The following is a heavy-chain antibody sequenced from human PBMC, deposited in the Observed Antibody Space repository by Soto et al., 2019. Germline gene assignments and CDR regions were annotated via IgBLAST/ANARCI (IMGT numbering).Heavy chain of an antibody. Sequence: QVQLVESGGGVVQPGRSLRLSCAASGFTFSSYGMHWVRQAPGKGLEWVAVIWYDGSEKYYADSVKGRFTISRDNSKNTLYRQMNSLRAEDTAVYYCARQSLGNIRLRGFDYWGQGALVTVS. D-gene: IGHD1-1*01. CDR3: ARQSLGNIRLRGFDY. J-gene: IGHJ4*02. V-gene: IGHV3-33*01. CDR1: GFTFSSYG. CDR2: IWYDGSEK.